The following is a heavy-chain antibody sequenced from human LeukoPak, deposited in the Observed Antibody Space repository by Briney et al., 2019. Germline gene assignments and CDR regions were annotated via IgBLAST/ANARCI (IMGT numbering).Heavy chain of an antibody. D-gene: IGHD3-9*01. J-gene: IGHJ3*01. CDR2: IYNDGSTT. V-gene: IGHV3-74*01. Sequence: GGSLRLSCAASGFMFSKSWMHWVRQVPGKGLVWVARIYNDGSTTNYADSVKGRFTISRDNAANTLFLQMSSLRAEDTAVYYCAKGKWGLTINNFDVWGQGTMVTVSS. CDR1: GFMFSKSW. CDR3: AKGKWGLTINNFDV.